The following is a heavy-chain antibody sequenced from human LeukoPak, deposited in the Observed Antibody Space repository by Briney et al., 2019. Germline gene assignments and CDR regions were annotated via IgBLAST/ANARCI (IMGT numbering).Heavy chain of an antibody. J-gene: IGHJ4*02. CDR3: ASYTAMVPGYFDY. CDR2: IYYSGST. Sequence: SETLSLTCTVSGGSISNYYWSWIRQPPGKGLEWIGYIYYSGSTNYNPSLKSRVTISVDTSKNQFSLKLSSVTAADTAVYYCASYTAMVPGYFDYWGQGTLVTVSS. V-gene: IGHV4-59*08. CDR1: GGSISNYY. D-gene: IGHD5-18*01.